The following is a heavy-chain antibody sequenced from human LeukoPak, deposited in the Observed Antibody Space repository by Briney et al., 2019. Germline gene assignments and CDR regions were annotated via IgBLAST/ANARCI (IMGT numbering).Heavy chain of an antibody. V-gene: IGHV1-46*01. D-gene: IGHD4-23*01. CDR1: GYTFTSYY. Sequence: ASVKVSCKASGYTFTSYYMHWVRQAPGQGLEWMGIINPSSGSTSYAQKFQGRVTMTRDMSTSTVYMELSSLRSEDTAVYYCASLAGGNSESGDAFDIWGQGTMVTVSS. CDR3: ASLAGGNSESGDAFDI. J-gene: IGHJ3*02. CDR2: INPSSGST.